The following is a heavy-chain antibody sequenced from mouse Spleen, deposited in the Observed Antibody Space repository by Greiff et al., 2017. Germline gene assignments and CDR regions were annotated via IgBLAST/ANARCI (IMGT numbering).Heavy chain of an antibody. V-gene: IGHV5-9-3*01. Sequence: EVQLVESGGGLVKPGGSLKLSCAASGFTFSSYAMSWVRQTPEKRLEWVATISSGGSYTYYPDSVKGRFTISRDNAKNTLYLQMSSLRSEDTAMYYCARRDYYGSSYAWFAYWGQGTLVTVSA. D-gene: IGHD1-1*01. J-gene: IGHJ3*01. CDR2: ISSGGSYT. CDR1: GFTFSSYA. CDR3: ARRDYYGSSYAWFAY.